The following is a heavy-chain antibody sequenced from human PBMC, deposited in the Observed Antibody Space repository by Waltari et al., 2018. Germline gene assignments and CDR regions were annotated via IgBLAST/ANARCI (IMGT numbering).Heavy chain of an antibody. J-gene: IGHJ5*02. Sequence: EVQLVESGGGLVQPGGSLRLSWAAPCFTLSNHWMGWVRQTPGKGLEWVANIHPDGSGKKYVDSVKGRFTVSRDNAQNSLFLQMNSLRGVDTAVYYCGKFGSPGSFDNWGQGTLVAVSS. V-gene: IGHV3-7*01. D-gene: IGHD3-10*01. CDR2: IHPDGSGK. CDR3: GKFGSPGSFDN. CDR1: CFTLSNHW.